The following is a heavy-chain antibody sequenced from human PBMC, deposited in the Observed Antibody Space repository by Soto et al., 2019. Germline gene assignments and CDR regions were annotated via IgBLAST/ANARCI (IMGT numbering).Heavy chain of an antibody. V-gene: IGHV3-30-3*01. CDR1: GFTFSSYA. CDR2: ISYDGSNK. J-gene: IGHJ4*02. CDR3: ARDRAAYCGGDRYSYFTRFDY. D-gene: IGHD2-21*02. Sequence: GGSLRLSXAASGFTFSSYAMHWVRQAPGKGLEWVAVISYDGSNKYYADSVKGRFTISRDNSKNTLYLQMNSLRAEDTAVYYCARDRAAYCGGDRYSYFTRFDYWGQGTLVTVSS.